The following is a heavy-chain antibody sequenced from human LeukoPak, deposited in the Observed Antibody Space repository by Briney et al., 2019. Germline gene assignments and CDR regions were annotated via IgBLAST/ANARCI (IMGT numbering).Heavy chain of an antibody. CDR1: GGTFSSYA. J-gene: IGHJ4*02. CDR2: IIPIFGTA. V-gene: IGHV1-69*13. D-gene: IGHD3-10*01. CDR3: ALLGYYYGSGSYPPFDY. Sequence: ASVKVSCKASGGTFSSYAISWVRQAPGQGLEWMGGIIPIFGTANYAQKFQGRVTITADESTSTAYMELSSLRSEDTAVYYCALLGYYYGSGSYPPFDYWGQGTLVTVSS.